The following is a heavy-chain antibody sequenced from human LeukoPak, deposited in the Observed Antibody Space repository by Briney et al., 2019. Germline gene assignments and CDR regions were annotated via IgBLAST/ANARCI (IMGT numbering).Heavy chain of an antibody. D-gene: IGHD5-18*01. CDR3: ARGKAMDYYFDY. J-gene: IGHJ4*02. V-gene: IGHV3-11*06. CDR1: GFTFSDYY. CDR2: ISSSSSYT. Sequence: GGSLRLSCAASGFTFSDYYMSWIRQAPGKGLEWVSYISSSSSYTNYADSVKGRFTISRDNAKNSLYLQMNSLRAEDTAVYYCARGKAMDYYFDYWGQGTLVTVSS.